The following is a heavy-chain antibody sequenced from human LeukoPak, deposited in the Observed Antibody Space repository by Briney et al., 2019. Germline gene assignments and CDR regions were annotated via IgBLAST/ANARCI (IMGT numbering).Heavy chain of an antibody. D-gene: IGHD6-6*01. Sequence: GGSLRLSCAASGFTFSSFSMNWVRQAPGKGLEWVSSISSSSSYIYYADSVKGRFTISRDDAKNSLFLQMNSLRAEDTAVYYCASGVEGSSRNYFDYWGQGTLVTVSS. CDR2: ISSSSSYI. CDR3: ASGVEGSSRNYFDY. CDR1: GFTFSSFS. J-gene: IGHJ4*02. V-gene: IGHV3-21*01.